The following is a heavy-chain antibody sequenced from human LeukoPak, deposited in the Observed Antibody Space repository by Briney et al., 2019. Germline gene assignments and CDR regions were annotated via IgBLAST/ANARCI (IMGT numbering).Heavy chain of an antibody. V-gene: IGHV3-53*01. CDR3: ARSRSSWQWLEWYFDL. D-gene: IGHD6-19*01. Sequence: GGSLRLSCAASGFTVSSNYMSWVRQAPGKGLEWVSVIYSGGSTYYADSVKGRFTISRDNSKNTLYLQMNSLRAEDTAVCYCARSRSSWQWLEWYFDLWGRGTLVTVSS. CDR2: IYSGGST. J-gene: IGHJ2*01. CDR1: GFTVSSNY.